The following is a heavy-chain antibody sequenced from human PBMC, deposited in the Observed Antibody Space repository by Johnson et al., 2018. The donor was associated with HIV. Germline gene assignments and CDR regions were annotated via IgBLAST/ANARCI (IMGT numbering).Heavy chain of an antibody. CDR2: IGTAGDT. Sequence: VQLVESGGGLVQPGGSLRLSCAASGFTFSSYDMHWVRQATGKGLEWVSAIGTAGDTYYPGSVKGRFTISRDNSKNSLYLQMNSLSAEVTAVYYCAREEGNYILTRGDAFDIWGQGTMVTVSS. D-gene: IGHD3-9*01. V-gene: IGHV3-13*01. J-gene: IGHJ3*02. CDR1: GFTFSSYD. CDR3: AREEGNYILTRGDAFDI.